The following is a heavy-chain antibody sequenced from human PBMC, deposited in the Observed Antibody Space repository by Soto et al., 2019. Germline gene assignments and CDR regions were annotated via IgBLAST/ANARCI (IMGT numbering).Heavy chain of an antibody. CDR3: ARVNSATGSMHFDH. D-gene: IGHD3-9*01. Sequence: GGSLRLSCAGSTFNFTSYSLNWVRQAPGKGLEWVSSISATSTYIFYADSVKGRFTISRDNAQNSVSLQMNSLRAEDTALYYCARVNSATGSMHFDHWGQGTLVTVSS. CDR2: ISATSTYI. J-gene: IGHJ4*02. V-gene: IGHV3-21*01. CDR1: TFNFTSYS.